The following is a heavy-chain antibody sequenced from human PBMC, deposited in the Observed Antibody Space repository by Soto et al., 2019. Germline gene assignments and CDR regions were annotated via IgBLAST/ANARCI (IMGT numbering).Heavy chain of an antibody. CDR2: ISYDGGNK. J-gene: IGHJ6*02. CDR3: ARQFAYSSGTYGMDV. V-gene: IGHV3-30*03. Sequence: PGGSLRLSCAASGFTFSNYGRHWVRQAPGKGLEWVAVISYDGGNKHYADSVKGRFTISRDNSKNTLYWQMSSLRAEDAAVYYCARQFAYSSGTYGMDVWGQGTTVTVSS. CDR1: GFTFSNYG. D-gene: IGHD5-18*01.